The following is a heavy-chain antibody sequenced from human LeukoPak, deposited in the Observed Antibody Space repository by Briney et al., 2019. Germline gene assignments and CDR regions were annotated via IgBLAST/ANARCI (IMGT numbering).Heavy chain of an antibody. CDR1: GYTFTSNY. D-gene: IGHD3-10*01. CDR3: ARGDYYGSGSHFDP. V-gene: IGHV1-46*01. CDR2: ISPSGGST. Sequence: EASVKVSCKAFGYTFTSNYMHWVRQAPGQGPEWMGVISPSGGSTTYAQKFQGRVTLTRDMSTSTDYLELSSLRSEDTAVYYCARGDYYGSGSHFDPWGQGTLVTVSS. J-gene: IGHJ5*02.